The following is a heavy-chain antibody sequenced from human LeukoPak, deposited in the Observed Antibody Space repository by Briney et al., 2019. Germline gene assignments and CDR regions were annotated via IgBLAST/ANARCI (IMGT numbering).Heavy chain of an antibody. Sequence: WETLSLTCTVSGASISSYYWSWIRQPPGKGLEWMGCIYDSGTTYYNPSLKSRVTISMDTSKNQLSLNLSSVTAADTAVFYCARHFDRPHPEGNSRLKWFDPWGQGTLATVSS. CDR1: GASISSYY. CDR2: IYDSGTT. CDR3: ARHFDRPHPEGNSRLKWFDP. J-gene: IGHJ5*02. V-gene: IGHV4-59*08. D-gene: IGHD1-1*01.